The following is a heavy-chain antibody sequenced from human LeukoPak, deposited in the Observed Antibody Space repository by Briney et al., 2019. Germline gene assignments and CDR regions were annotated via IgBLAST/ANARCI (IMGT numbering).Heavy chain of an antibody. V-gene: IGHV1-18*01. D-gene: IGHD3-22*01. J-gene: IGHJ4*02. Sequence: ASVKVSCKASGYTFTSYGISWVRQAPGQGLEWMGWISAYNGNTNYAQKLQGRVTMTTDTSTSTAYAELRSLRSDDTAVYYCARGPYYYDSSGYSLDYWGQGTLVTVSS. CDR3: ARGPYYYDSSGYSLDY. CDR1: GYTFTSYG. CDR2: ISAYNGNT.